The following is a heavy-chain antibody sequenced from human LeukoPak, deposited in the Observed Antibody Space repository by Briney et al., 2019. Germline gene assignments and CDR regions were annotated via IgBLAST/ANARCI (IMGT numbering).Heavy chain of an antibody. Sequence: SQTRSLNWSVSGCAISSGDYYWGWLRQPPAKVLGWIGYIYYSGSTYYNPSLKSRVTISVDTSKNQFSLKLSSVTAADTAVYYCARDRARVSAFDIWGQGTMVTVSS. CDR2: IYYSGST. D-gene: IGHD3-10*01. V-gene: IGHV4-30-4*01. CDR3: ARDRARVSAFDI. J-gene: IGHJ3*02. CDR1: GCAISSGDYY.